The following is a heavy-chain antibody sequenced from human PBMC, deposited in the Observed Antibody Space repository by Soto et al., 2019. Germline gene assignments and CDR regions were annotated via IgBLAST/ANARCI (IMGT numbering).Heavy chain of an antibody. Sequence: AASVKVSCKASGGTFSSYAISWVRQAPGQGLEWKGGIIPIFGTANYAQKFQGRVTITADESTSTAYMELSSLRSEDTAVYYCARVDCSSTSCYYYGMDVWGQGTTVTVSS. CDR1: GGTFSSYA. J-gene: IGHJ6*02. CDR2: IIPIFGTA. V-gene: IGHV1-69*13. D-gene: IGHD2-2*01. CDR3: ARVDCSSTSCYYYGMDV.